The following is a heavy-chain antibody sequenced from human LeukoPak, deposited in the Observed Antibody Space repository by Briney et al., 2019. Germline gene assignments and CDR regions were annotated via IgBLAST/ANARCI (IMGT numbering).Heavy chain of an antibody. CDR3: ARAGNGIAVAGTPNWFDP. D-gene: IGHD6-19*01. Sequence: GASVKVSCKASGGTFSSYAISWVRQAPGQGLEWMGRIIPILGIANYAQKFQGRVTITADKSTSTAYMELSSLRSEDTAVYYCARAGNGIAVAGTPNWFDPWGQGTLVTVSS. CDR2: IIPILGIA. CDR1: GGTFSSYA. V-gene: IGHV1-69*04. J-gene: IGHJ5*02.